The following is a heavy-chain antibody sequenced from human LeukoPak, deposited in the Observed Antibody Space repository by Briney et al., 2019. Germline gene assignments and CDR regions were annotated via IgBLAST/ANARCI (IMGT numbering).Heavy chain of an antibody. J-gene: IGHJ6*02. CDR3: ARVGSPCSRTSCSFYYYYYGMDV. D-gene: IGHD2-2*01. V-gene: IGHV3-7*03. CDR1: GFTFSSYW. CDR2: IKQDGSEK. Sequence: GGSLRLSCAASGFTFSSYWMSWVRQAPGKGLEWVANIKQDGSEKYYVDSVKGRFTISRDNAKNSLYLQMNSLRAEDTAVYYCARVGSPCSRTSCSFYYYYYGMDVWGQGTTVTVSS.